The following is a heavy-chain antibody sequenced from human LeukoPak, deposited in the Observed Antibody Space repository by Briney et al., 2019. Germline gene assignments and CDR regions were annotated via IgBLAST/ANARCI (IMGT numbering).Heavy chain of an antibody. Sequence: GGSLRLSCAASGFTFSSYAMSWVRQAPGKGLEWVSVISGSGASTYYADSVKGRFTISRDNSKNTLYLQMNSLRAEDTAVYYCAKVRFGVTARYYFDYWGQGTLVTVSS. CDR2: ISGSGAST. V-gene: IGHV3-23*01. CDR3: AKVRFGVTARYYFDY. D-gene: IGHD3-10*01. J-gene: IGHJ4*02. CDR1: GFTFSSYA.